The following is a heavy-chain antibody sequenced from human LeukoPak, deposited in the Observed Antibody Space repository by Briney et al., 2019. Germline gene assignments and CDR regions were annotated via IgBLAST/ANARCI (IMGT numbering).Heavy chain of an antibody. J-gene: IGHJ4*02. V-gene: IGHV1-2*02. D-gene: IGHD6-6*01. CDR3: ARLIGTYSSSSYYFDY. Sequence: ASVKVSCKASGYTFTGYYMHWVRQAPGQGLEWMGWINPNSGGTNYAQKFQGRVTMTRDTSISTAYMELSRLRSDDTAVYYCARLIGTYSSSSYYFDYWGQGTLVTVSS. CDR1: GYTFTGYY. CDR2: INPNSGGT.